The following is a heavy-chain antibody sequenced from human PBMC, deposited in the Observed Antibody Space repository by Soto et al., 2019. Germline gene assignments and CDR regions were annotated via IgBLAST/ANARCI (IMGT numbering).Heavy chain of an antibody. Sequence: EVQLVESGGGLVKSGGSLRLSCAASGFSFSDYTMNWVRQAPGKGLEWVSSISGSTSYTYYADSLKGRFTVSRDNAEKSLYLQMHSLRAEDTAVYYCARDGAFCSGAGCRDYYHYMDFWGKGTTVTVSS. CDR2: ISGSTSYT. CDR3: ARDGAFCSGAGCRDYYHYMDF. D-gene: IGHD3-3*01. V-gene: IGHV3-21*01. J-gene: IGHJ6*03. CDR1: GFSFSDYT.